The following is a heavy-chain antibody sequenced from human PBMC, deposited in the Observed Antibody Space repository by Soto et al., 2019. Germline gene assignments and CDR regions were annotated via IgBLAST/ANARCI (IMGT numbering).Heavy chain of an antibody. Sequence: QVQLVESGGGVVQPGRSLRLSCAASGFTFSSYGMHWVSQAPGKGLEWVAVISYDGSNKYYADSVKGRFTISRDNSKNTLYLQMNSLRAEDTAVYYCAKEAPLAPSYGRDVWGQGTTVTVSS. CDR2: ISYDGSNK. V-gene: IGHV3-30*18. J-gene: IGHJ6*02. CDR1: GFTFSSYG. CDR3: AKEAPLAPSYGRDV.